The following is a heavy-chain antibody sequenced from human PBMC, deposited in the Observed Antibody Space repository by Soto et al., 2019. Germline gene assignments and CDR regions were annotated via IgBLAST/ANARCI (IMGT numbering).Heavy chain of an antibody. Sequence: QITLKESGPTLVKPTQTLTLTCTFSGFSLTTRGVGVGWIRQPPGKALECLALIYWDDDKPYSPSLQSRLSNTKSTYXNQVVLTMTNVDPVDTATYYCAHIPNYYQYDWFDPWGQGTLVSVSS. V-gene: IGHV2-5*02. J-gene: IGHJ5*02. CDR2: IYWDDDK. CDR1: GFSLTTRGVG. D-gene: IGHD3-16*01. CDR3: AHIPNYYQYDWFDP.